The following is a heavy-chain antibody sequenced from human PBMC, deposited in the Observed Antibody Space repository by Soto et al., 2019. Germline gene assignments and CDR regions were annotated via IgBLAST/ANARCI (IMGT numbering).Heavy chain of an antibody. Sequence: QVRLVESGGGVVQPGTSLRLSCAASGFTFSSYGMHWVRQAPGKGLEWVATTSYDGSNTYYADSVKGRFTISRDNSKNTLYLQMNILRIEDTAMYYCARGVHVLLVGPTNKWFDPWGQGTLVTVSS. CDR2: TSYDGSNT. D-gene: IGHD1-26*01. V-gene: IGHV3-30*03. J-gene: IGHJ5*02. CDR1: GFTFSSYG. CDR3: ARGVHVLLVGPTNKWFDP.